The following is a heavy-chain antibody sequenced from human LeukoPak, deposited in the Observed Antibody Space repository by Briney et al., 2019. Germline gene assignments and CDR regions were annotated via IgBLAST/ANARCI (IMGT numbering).Heavy chain of an antibody. CDR3: ARVDGPGIAAAGTSFAFDI. D-gene: IGHD6-13*01. J-gene: IGHJ3*02. CDR2: ISAYNGNT. Sequence: ASVKVSCKASGYTFTSYGISWVRQAPGQGLEWMGWISAYNGNTNYAQKLQGRVTMTTDTSTSTAYMELRSLRSDDTAVYYCARVDGPGIAAAGTSFAFDIWGQGTMVTVSS. V-gene: IGHV1-18*01. CDR1: GYTFTSYG.